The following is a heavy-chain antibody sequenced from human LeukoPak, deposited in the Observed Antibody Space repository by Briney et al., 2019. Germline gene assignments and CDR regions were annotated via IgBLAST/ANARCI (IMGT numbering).Heavy chain of an antibody. Sequence: TGGSLRLSCAASGFTFSSYSMNWVRQAPGKGLEWVSSISSSSSYIYYADSVKGRFTISRDNAKNSLYLQMNSLRAEDTAVYYCARDGGYDFWCGSPFPQDAFDIWGQGTMVTVSS. CDR2: ISSSSSYI. D-gene: IGHD3-3*01. J-gene: IGHJ3*02. V-gene: IGHV3-21*01. CDR3: ARDGGYDFWCGSPFPQDAFDI. CDR1: GFTFSSYS.